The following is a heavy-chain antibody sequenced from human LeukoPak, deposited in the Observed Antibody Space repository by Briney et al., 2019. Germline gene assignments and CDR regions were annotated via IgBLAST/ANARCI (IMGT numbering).Heavy chain of an antibody. Sequence: QSGGALRLSFAASVFTFSSDAMSWVRQAPGKGLELVPAISGSGGSTYYADSVKGRFTISRENPKNTLYLQMNSLRAEDTAVYYCAKVALPRSWSYYFDYWGQGTLVTVSS. CDR1: VFTFSSDA. CDR3: AKVALPRSWSYYFDY. V-gene: IGHV3-23*01. J-gene: IGHJ4*02. D-gene: IGHD6-13*01. CDR2: ISGSGGST.